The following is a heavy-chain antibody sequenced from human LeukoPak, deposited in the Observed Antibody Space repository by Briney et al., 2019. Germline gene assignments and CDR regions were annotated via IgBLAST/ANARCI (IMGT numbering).Heavy chain of an antibody. CDR3: ARDPGAAPPYYYYYVDV. J-gene: IGHJ6*03. CDR1: GYTFTSYY. CDR2: INPSGGST. V-gene: IGHV1-46*01. D-gene: IGHD6-6*01. Sequence: ASVKVSCKASGYTFTSYYMRWVRQASGQGLEWKGIINPSGGSTSYAQKFQGRVTMTRDMSTSTVYMELSSLRSEDTAVYYCARDPGAAPPYYYYYVDVWGKGTTVTVSS.